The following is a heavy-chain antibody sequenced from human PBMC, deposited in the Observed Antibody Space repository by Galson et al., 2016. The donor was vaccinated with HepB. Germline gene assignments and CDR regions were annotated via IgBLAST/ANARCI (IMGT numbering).Heavy chain of an antibody. Sequence: SLRLSCAASGFTVSSXXMSWXRQAXXKGLXXVSXXYSGNSTFYADSVKGRFTISRDNSKNTVYLQMNRLTAEDTAVYFCATEPRNGWYYFEGWGQGTLVTVSS. J-gene: IGHJ4*02. D-gene: IGHD6-19*01. V-gene: IGHV3-53*01. CDR3: ATEPRNGWYYFEG. CDR2: XYSGNST. CDR1: GFTVSSXX.